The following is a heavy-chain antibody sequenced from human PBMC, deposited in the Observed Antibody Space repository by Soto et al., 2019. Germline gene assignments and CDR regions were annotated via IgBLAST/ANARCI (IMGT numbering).Heavy chain of an antibody. CDR1: GGTISSYT. V-gene: IGHV1-69*02. D-gene: IGHD3-10*01. CDR2: IIPILGIA. J-gene: IGHJ4*02. CDR3: ARSTGSGKGLDY. Sequence: QVQLVQSGAEVKKPGSSVKVSCKASGGTISSYTISWVRQAPGQGLEWMGRIIPILGIANYAQKFQGRVTITADKSTSTAYMELSSLRSEDTAVYYCARSTGSGKGLDYWGQGTLVTVSS.